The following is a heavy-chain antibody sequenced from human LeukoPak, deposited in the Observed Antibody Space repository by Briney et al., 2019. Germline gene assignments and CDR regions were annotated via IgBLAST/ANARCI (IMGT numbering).Heavy chain of an antibody. CDR3: ARDVDDILTGYSYFDY. D-gene: IGHD3-9*01. CDR2: SYTSGST. V-gene: IGHV4-4*07. J-gene: IGHJ4*02. CDR1: GGSISSYY. Sequence: SETLSLTCTVSGGSISSYYWSWLRQPAGKGLEWIGRSYTSGSTNYNPSLKSRVTMSVDTSKNQFSLKLSSVTAADTAVYYCARDVDDILTGYSYFDYWGQGTLVTVSS.